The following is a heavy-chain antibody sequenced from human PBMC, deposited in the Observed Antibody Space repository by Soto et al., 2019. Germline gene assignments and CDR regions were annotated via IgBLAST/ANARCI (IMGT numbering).Heavy chain of an antibody. Sequence: EEQLLESGGGLVQPGGSLRVSCAASGFTFSSYAMSWVRQAPGKGPEWVSTISGSGDRTDYADSVKGRFTISRDNSKNTLYLQMNGLRTEDTAIYYCARGEYYGSGCYLGYWGQGTLVTVSS. J-gene: IGHJ4*02. D-gene: IGHD3-10*01. CDR3: ARGEYYGSGCYLGY. CDR2: ISGSGDRT. CDR1: GFTFSSYA. V-gene: IGHV3-23*01.